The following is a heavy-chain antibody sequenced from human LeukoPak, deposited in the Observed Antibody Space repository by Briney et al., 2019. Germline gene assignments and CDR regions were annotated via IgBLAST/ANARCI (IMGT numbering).Heavy chain of an antibody. J-gene: IGHJ4*02. CDR1: GGSISNYY. Sequence: PSETLSLTCTVSGGSISNYYWSWIRQPPGKGLEWIGYIYYSGSTNYNPFLKSRVIISVDTSKNQFSLKLSSVTAADTAVYYCARLNRIIDYWGQGTLVTVSS. D-gene: IGHD2-15*01. CDR3: ARLNRIIDY. CDR2: IYYSGST. V-gene: IGHV4-59*08.